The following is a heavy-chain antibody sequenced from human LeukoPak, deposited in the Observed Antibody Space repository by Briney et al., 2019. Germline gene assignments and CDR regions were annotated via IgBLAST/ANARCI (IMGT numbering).Heavy chain of an antibody. CDR2: ISTYNGHT. D-gene: IGHD1-26*01. CDR3: ATGGRWELPRPYSFDI. V-gene: IGHV1-18*01. J-gene: IGHJ3*02. CDR1: GYTFTTYG. Sequence: ASVKVSCKASGYTFTTYGIGWVRQAPGQGLEWMGWISTYNGHTNYAQNLQGRVTMTTDKSTSTAYMELRSLRSDDTAVYYCATGGRWELPRPYSFDIWGQGKMVTVSS.